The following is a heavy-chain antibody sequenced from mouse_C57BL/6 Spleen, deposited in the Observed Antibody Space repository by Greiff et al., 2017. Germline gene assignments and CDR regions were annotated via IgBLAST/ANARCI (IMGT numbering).Heavy chain of an antibody. V-gene: IGHV1-80*01. D-gene: IGHD1-1*01. Sequence: VQRVESGAELVKPGASVKISCKASGYAFSSYWMNWVKQRPGKGLEWIGQIYPGDGDTNYNGKFQGKATLTADKSSSTAYMQLSSLTSEDSAVYFCARLITTVVPFDYWGQGTTLTVSS. CDR3: ARLITTVVPFDY. J-gene: IGHJ2*01. CDR1: GYAFSSYW. CDR2: IYPGDGDT.